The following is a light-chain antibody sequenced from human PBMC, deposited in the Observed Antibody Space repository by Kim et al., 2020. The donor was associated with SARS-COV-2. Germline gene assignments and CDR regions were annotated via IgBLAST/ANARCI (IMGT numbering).Light chain of an antibody. V-gene: IGKV3-15*01. CDR2: DAS. CDR3: QQYNEWPPVHT. J-gene: IGKJ2*01. Sequence: EIEMTQSPLTLSVSTGERATLSCRASQSVDTSLAWYQQKPGQAPRLLIYDASTRASDIPTRFSGSGSGTEFTLTISSLQSEDFAVNYCQQYNEWPPVHTFGQGPKREI. CDR1: QSVDTS.